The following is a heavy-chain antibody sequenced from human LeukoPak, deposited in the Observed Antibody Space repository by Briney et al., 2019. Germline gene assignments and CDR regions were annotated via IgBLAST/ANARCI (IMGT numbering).Heavy chain of an antibody. CDR2: ISRAGSTL. D-gene: IGHD6-19*01. Sequence: QPGGSLRLSCAASGFTFSSYTMIWVRQAPGKGLEWVSYISRAGSTLSYADSVKSRFTISRDNAHNSLELHMITLRAEDSAIYYCAIRHSLGWPDSWGQGTVVTVSS. J-gene: IGHJ4*02. CDR3: AIRHSLGWPDS. V-gene: IGHV3-48*03. CDR1: GFTFSSYT.